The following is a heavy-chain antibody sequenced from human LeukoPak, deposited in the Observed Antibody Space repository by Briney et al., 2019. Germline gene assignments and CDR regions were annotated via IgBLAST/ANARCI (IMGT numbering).Heavy chain of an antibody. D-gene: IGHD1-26*01. CDR3: ARDLNSYSGSYYLMDY. V-gene: IGHV3-23*01. CDR2: ISGSGGST. Sequence: GGSLRLSCAASGFTFSSYAMSWVRQAPGKGLEWVSAISGSGGSTYYADSVKGRFTISRDNAKNSLYLQMNSLRAEDTAVYYCARDLNSYSGSYYLMDYWGQGTLVTVSS. CDR1: GFTFSSYA. J-gene: IGHJ4*02.